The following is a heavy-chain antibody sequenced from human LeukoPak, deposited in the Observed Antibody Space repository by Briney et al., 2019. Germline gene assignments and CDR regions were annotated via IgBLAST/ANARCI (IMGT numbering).Heavy chain of an antibody. J-gene: IGHJ4*02. CDR1: GGSISSYY. CDR2: IYYSGST. V-gene: IGHV4-59*01. D-gene: IGHD5-18*01. Sequence: SETLSLTCTASGGSISSYYWSWIRQPPGKGLEWIGYIYYSGSTNYNPSLKSRVTISVDTSKNQFSLKLSSVTAADTAVYYCARGPDTARVPGFDYWGQGTLVTVSS. CDR3: ARGPDTARVPGFDY.